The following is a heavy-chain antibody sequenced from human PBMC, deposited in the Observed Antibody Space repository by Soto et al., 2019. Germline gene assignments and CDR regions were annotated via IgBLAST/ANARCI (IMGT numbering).Heavy chain of an antibody. D-gene: IGHD6-13*01. CDR1: GFTFSSYS. CDR2: ISSSSSYI. V-gene: IGHV3-21*01. J-gene: IGHJ4*02. Sequence: GGFLRLSCAASGFTFSSYSMNWVRQAPGKGLEWVSSISSSSSYIYYADSVKGRFTISRDNAKNSLYLQMNSLRAEDTAVYYCASSAAGSYFDYWGQGTLVTVSS. CDR3: ASSAAGSYFDY.